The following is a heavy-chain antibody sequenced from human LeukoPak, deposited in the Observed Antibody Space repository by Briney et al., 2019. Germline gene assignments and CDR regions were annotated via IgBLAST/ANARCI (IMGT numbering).Heavy chain of an antibody. D-gene: IGHD3-3*01. CDR1: GFTFSSYA. CDR3: ARAYDFWSGPGGY. J-gene: IGHJ4*02. CDR2: ISYDGNNK. V-gene: IGHV3-30-3*01. Sequence: GRSLRLSCAASGFTFSSYAMHWVRQAPGKGLEWVAVISYDGNNKYYADSVKGRFTISRDNAKNSLYLQMNSLRAEDTAVYYCARAYDFWSGPGGYWGQGTLVTVSS.